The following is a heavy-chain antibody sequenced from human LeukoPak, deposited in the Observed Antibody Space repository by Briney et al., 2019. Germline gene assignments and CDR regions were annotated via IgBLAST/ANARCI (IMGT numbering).Heavy chain of an antibody. Sequence: SETLSLTCTVSGGSISSHYWSWIRQPPGKGMEWIGHVYYSGTTKYNPSLRSRVTISADTSKNQVSLRLTSVTAADTAVYYCARNRRSDADAFDIWGQGTMVTVSS. J-gene: IGHJ3*02. CDR1: GGSISSHY. CDR2: VYYSGTT. V-gene: IGHV4-59*08. CDR3: ARNRRSDADAFDI.